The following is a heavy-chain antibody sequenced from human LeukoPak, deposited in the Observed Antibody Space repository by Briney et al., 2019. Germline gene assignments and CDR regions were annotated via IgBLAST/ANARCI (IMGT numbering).Heavy chain of an antibody. CDR3: ARAVGRAHAFDI. V-gene: IGHV4-59*01. J-gene: IGHJ3*02. CDR2: FYYSGST. Sequence: SEALSLTCTVSGVSISSYYWSWIRQPPGKGLEWIGYFYYSGSTNYNPSLKSRVTISVDTSKNQFSLKLSSVTAADTAVYYCARAVGRAHAFDIWGQGTMVTVSS. D-gene: IGHD4/OR15-4a*01. CDR1: GVSISSYY.